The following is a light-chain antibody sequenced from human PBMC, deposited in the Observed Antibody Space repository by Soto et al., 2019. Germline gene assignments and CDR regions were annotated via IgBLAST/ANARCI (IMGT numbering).Light chain of an antibody. CDR3: QQYNNWPPS. J-gene: IGKJ1*01. V-gene: IGKV3-15*01. CDR1: QSVSGN. CDR2: GAS. Sequence: EIVMTQSPATLSVSPGERATLSCRASQSVSGNLAWYQQKPGQAPRLLIYGASTRAAGIPARFSGSGSGTESTLTISSLQSEDFAVYYCQQYNNWPPSFGQGTKVEIK.